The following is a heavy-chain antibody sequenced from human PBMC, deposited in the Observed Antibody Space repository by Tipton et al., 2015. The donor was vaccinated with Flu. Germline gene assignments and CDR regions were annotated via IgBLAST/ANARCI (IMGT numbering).Heavy chain of an antibody. J-gene: IGHJ4*02. CDR3: ARDWGFGAYTFDY. D-gene: IGHD5-18*01. CDR1: GYTFTSYN. Sequence: QVQLVQSGAEVKKPGASVKVSCKASGYTFTSYNMHWVRQAPGQGLEWMGIIYPAGGGISYAQKFQGRVIMTRDKSTSTVYMELSSLRSEDTAFYYCARDWGFGAYTFDYWGQGTLVTVAS. V-gene: IGHV1-46*01. CDR2: IYPAGGGI.